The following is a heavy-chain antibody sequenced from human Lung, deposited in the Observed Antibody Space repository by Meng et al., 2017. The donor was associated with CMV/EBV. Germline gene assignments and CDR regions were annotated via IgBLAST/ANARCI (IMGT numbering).Heavy chain of an antibody. CDR1: GYNFGAHW. CDR2: IHCGDSRT. V-gene: IGHV5-51*01. J-gene: IGHJ4*02. CDR3: ARHWDASWFGF. Sequence: XSLKISCRASGYNFGAHWIGWVRQMPGEDLQWMGMIHCGDSRTIYSPLFQGRVTISVDKYISTAYLQLTSLQTSDSAMYYCARHWDASWFGFWGQGTPVTVSS. D-gene: IGHD1-26*01.